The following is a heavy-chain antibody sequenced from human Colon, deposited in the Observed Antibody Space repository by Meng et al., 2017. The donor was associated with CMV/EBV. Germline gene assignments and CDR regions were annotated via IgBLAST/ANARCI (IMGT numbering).Heavy chain of an antibody. D-gene: IGHD2-15*01. CDR1: GVSINSGGYY. CDR3: ARKGMVVDP. CDR2: IYYTGST. Sequence: LRLSCTVSGVSINSGGYYWTWIRQHPGKGLEWIGYIYYTGSTYYNPSLKSRVTISVDTSKNQFSLRLNSVTAADTAVYYCARKGMVVDPWGQGTLVTVSS. V-gene: IGHV4-31*03. J-gene: IGHJ5*02.